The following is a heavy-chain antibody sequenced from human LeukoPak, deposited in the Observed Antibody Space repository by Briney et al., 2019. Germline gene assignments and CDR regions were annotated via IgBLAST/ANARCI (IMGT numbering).Heavy chain of an antibody. D-gene: IGHD2-15*01. CDR2: ISYDGSNK. V-gene: IGHV3-30*04. Sequence: PGGSLRLSCAASGFTFSSYAMHWVRQAPGKGLEWVAVISYDGSNKYYADSVKGRFTISRDNSKNTLYLQMNSLRAEDTAVYYCARGRKLRAKFLYNWFDPWGQGTLVTVSS. J-gene: IGHJ5*02. CDR3: ARGRKLRAKFLYNWFDP. CDR1: GFTFSSYA.